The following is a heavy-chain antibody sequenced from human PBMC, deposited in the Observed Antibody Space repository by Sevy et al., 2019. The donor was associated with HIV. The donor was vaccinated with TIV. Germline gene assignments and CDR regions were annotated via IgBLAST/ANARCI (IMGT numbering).Heavy chain of an antibody. CDR2: IYPGDSDT. V-gene: IGHV5-51*01. CDR3: ARREVSLRWGSSSSWFDP. D-gene: IGHD6-6*01. J-gene: IGHJ5*02. CDR1: GYSFTSYW. Sequence: GESLKISCKGSGYSFTSYWIGWVRQMPGKGLEWMGIIYPGDSDTRYSPSFQGQVTISADKSISTAYLQWSSLKASDTAMYYWARREVSLRWGSSSSWFDPWGQGTLVTVSS.